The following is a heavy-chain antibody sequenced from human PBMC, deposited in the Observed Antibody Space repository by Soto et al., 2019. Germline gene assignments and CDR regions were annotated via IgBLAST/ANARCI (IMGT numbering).Heavy chain of an antibody. Sequence: QVQQLESGPGLVKPWDTLSLTCTVSGAYVSDFSWSWIRQPAGKGLEWIGEIHHSGSTNYNPSLKSRVTISVDKSKNQFSLNLSSVTAADTAVYYCARDVGYYYDSSPAGQFDFWGQGTLVTVSS. V-gene: IGHV4-34*10. D-gene: IGHD3-22*01. J-gene: IGHJ4*02. CDR3: ARDVGYYYDSSPAGQFDF. CDR2: IHHSGST. CDR1: GAYVSDFS.